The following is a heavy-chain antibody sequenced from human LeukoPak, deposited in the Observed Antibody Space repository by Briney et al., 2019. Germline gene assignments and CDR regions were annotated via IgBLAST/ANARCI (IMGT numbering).Heavy chain of an antibody. V-gene: IGHV4-34*01. J-gene: IGHJ6*03. CDR3: ARGGNYYYYYYMDV. CDR1: GGSFSGYY. Sequence: SETLSLTCAVYGGSFSGYYWSWIRQPPGKGLEWIGEINHSGSTNYNPSLKSRVTISVDASKNQFSLKLSSVTAADTAVYYCARGGNYYYYYYMDVWGKGTTVTVSS. CDR2: INHSGST.